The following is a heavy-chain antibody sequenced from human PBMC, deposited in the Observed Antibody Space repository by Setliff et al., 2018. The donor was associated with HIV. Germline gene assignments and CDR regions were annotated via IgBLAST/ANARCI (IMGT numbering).Heavy chain of an antibody. CDR3: ARDPAPSSSASYFQH. CDR1: GYTFTSYY. J-gene: IGHJ1*01. V-gene: IGHV1-46*01. Sequence: ASVKVSCKASGYTFTSYYMHWVRQAPGQGLEWMGIINPSSGSTTYAQKFQSRVTMTRDTSTSTVYMELSSLRSEGTAVYYCARDPAPSSSASYFQHWGQGTPVTVSS. CDR2: INPSSGST. D-gene: IGHD6-6*01.